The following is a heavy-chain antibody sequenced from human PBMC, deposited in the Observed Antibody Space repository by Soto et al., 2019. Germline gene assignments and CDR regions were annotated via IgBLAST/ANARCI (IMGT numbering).Heavy chain of an antibody. D-gene: IGHD3-9*01. CDR1: GYTFGHFY. CDR3: ARDEGGYDILTGYYKAHHFDQ. CDR2: ISPHNRNT. Sequence: QVQLVQSGAEVRRPGDSVKVSCQASGYTFGHFYITWVRQAPGQGLEWMGAISPHNRNTNYAEKFRGRVTMTTDTSTTTAYMELRSLRSDDTAVYYCARDEGGYDILTGYYKAHHFDQWGQGALVTVSS. V-gene: IGHV1-18*01. J-gene: IGHJ4*02.